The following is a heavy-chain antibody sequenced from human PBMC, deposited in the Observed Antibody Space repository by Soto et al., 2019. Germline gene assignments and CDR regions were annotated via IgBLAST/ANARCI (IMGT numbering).Heavy chain of an antibody. D-gene: IGHD2-2*01. Sequence: QVQLQESGPGLVKPSGTLSLTCAVSGGSISSSNWWSWVRQPPGKGLEWIGEIYHSGSTNYNPSLKSRVTISVDKSKNQFSLKLSSVTAADTAVYYCARARGSGYCSSTSCHGPCMDVWGQGTTVTVSS. J-gene: IGHJ6*02. CDR1: GGSISSSNW. V-gene: IGHV4-4*02. CDR2: IYHSGST. CDR3: ARARGSGYCSSTSCHGPCMDV.